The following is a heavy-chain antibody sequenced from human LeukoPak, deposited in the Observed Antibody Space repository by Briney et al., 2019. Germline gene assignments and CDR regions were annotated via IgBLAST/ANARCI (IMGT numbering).Heavy chain of an antibody. J-gene: IGHJ4*02. V-gene: IGHV3-21*01. Sequence: PGGSLRLSCAASGFTFSSYSMNWVRQAPGEGLEWVSSISSSSTYIYYADSMQGRLTTSRDNAKNSLYLQMNSLRAEDTALYFCARETGTAPRTYFDYWGQGTLVTVSS. CDR3: ARETGTAPRTYFDY. D-gene: IGHD1-1*01. CDR2: ISSSSTYI. CDR1: GFTFSSYS.